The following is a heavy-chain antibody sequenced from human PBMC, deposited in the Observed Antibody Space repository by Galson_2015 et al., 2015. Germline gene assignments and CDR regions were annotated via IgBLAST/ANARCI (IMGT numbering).Heavy chain of an antibody. V-gene: IGHV4-59*01. Sequence: ETLSLTCTVSGGSISGSYWSWIRQPPGKGLEWMGYIYYGGRTSYNPYLKSRVTISVDTSKNQLFLKLSSVTASDTAVYYYGRVKEDGSSSGSYYCDYWGQGTLVTVSS. J-gene: IGHJ4*02. D-gene: IGHD6-19*01. CDR3: GRVKEDGSSSGSYYCDY. CDR1: GGSISGSY. CDR2: IYYGGRT.